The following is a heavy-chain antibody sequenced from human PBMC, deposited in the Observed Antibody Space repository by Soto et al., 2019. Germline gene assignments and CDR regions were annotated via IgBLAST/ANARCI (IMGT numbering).Heavy chain of an antibody. J-gene: IGHJ4*02. V-gene: IGHV4-34*01. D-gene: IGHD6-13*01. CDR1: GGSFSGSY. CDR2: INHSGST. CDR3: ARGRVKQQLVGPFSFFDY. Sequence: SETLSLTCAVYGGSFSGSYWSWIRQPPGKGLEWIGEINHSGSTNYNPSLKSRVTISVDTSKNQFSLKLSSVTAADTAVYYCARGRVKQQLVGPFSFFDYWGQGTLVTVSA.